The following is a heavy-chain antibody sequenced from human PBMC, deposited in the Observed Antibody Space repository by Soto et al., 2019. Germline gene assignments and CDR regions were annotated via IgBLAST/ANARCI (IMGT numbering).Heavy chain of an antibody. CDR3: ARDIGSYAYGEGY. CDR1: GGSINSYW. J-gene: IGHJ4*02. V-gene: IGHV4-4*07. CDR2: VYSSGTT. Sequence: SETLSLTCSVSGGSINSYWWSWIRQPAGKGLEWIGRVYSSGTTDYNPSLNSRATLSVETSKNQFSLKPSSVTAADTAVYYCARDIGSYAYGEGYWGQGIQVTVSS. D-gene: IGHD3-10*01.